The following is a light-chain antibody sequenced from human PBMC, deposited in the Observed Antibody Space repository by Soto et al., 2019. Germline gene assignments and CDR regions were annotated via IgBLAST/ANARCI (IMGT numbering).Light chain of an antibody. CDR3: QGWCTSSDHHAV. V-gene: IGLV3-21*02. CDR2: DDT. J-gene: IGLJ7*01. CDR1: NIGIYS. Sequence: SYELTQPPSVSVAPGQTARMTCGGNNIGIYSVNWYQQNPGQAPVLVVYDDTDRPSGIPERFSGSNSGNTASLTISRVEAGDEDDYYCQGWCTSSDHHAVFGGGTQLTVL.